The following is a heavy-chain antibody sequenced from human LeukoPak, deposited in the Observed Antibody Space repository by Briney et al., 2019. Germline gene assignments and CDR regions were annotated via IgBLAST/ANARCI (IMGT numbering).Heavy chain of an antibody. V-gene: IGHV3-21*01. CDR2: ISSSSSYI. D-gene: IGHD2/OR15-2a*01. Sequence: PGGSLRLSCGASGYPFSSYSMNWVPQAPGKGLEWVSSISSSSSYIYYADSVKGRFNISRDNAKNSLYLQMNSLRAEDTAVYYCASSTRDETFDYWGQGTLVTVSS. CDR3: ASSTRDETFDY. CDR1: GYPFSSYS. J-gene: IGHJ4*02.